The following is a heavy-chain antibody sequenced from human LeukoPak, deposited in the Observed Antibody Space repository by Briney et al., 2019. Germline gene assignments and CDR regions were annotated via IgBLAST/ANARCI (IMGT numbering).Heavy chain of an antibody. CDR1: GGSINNYY. D-gene: IGHD6-19*01. V-gene: IGHV4-59*08. CDR2: IYFSGSS. J-gene: IGHJ3*01. Sequence: PSETLSLTCTVSGGSINNYYWSWIRQPPGKGLEWIGNIYFSGSSNYNPSLKSRVTISVDTSKSQFFLRLNSVTAADTAVYYCARGQWLPYDVFNVWGQGTMVTVSS. CDR3: ARGQWLPYDVFNV.